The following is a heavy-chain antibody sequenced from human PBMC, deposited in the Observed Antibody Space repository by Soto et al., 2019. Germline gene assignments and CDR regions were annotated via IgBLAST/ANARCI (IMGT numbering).Heavy chain of an antibody. J-gene: IGHJ4*02. D-gene: IGHD3-3*01. Sequence: GGSLRLSCAASGFTFSSYAMSWVRQAPGKGLEWVSAISGSGGSTYYADSVKGRFTISRDNSKNTLYLQMNNLRAEDTAVYYFAKGYYVLRFLEWLLNLFDYWGQGTLVTVSS. CDR2: ISGSGGST. CDR3: AKGYYVLRFLEWLLNLFDY. V-gene: IGHV3-23*01. CDR1: GFTFSSYA.